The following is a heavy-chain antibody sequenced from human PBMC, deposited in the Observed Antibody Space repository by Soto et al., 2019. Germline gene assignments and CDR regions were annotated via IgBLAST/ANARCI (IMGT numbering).Heavy chain of an antibody. CDR3: VTTLGRSYYYMDV. CDR2: IYYSGST. Sequence: QLQLQESGPGLVKPSETLSLTCTVSGGSISSSSYYWGWIRQPPGKGLEWIGSIYYSGSTYYNPSLKCRVTISVDTSKNQFSLKLSSVTAADTAVYYAVTTLGRSYYYMDVWGKGTTVTVSS. D-gene: IGHD4-17*01. J-gene: IGHJ6*03. V-gene: IGHV4-39*01. CDR1: GGSISSSSYY.